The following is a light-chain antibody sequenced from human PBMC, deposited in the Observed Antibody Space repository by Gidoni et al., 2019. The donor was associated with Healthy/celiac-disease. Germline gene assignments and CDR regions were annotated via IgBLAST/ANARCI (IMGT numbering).Light chain of an antibody. Sequence: IVLTQSPATLSLSPGERDTLPCRASQSVSSYLAWYQQKPGQAPRLLIYDASNRATGIPARFSGSGSGTDFTLTISSLEPEDFAFYYCQQRSNWPLTFXGXTKVEIK. CDR3: QQRSNWPLT. CDR1: QSVSSY. CDR2: DAS. V-gene: IGKV3-11*01. J-gene: IGKJ4*01.